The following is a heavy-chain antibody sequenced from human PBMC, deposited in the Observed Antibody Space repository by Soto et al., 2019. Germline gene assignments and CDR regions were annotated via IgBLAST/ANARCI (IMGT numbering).Heavy chain of an antibody. CDR2: MCSDLSNI. D-gene: IGHD2-2*02. CDR3: ARDRGPGYSSNASCYRGTSLDY. CDR1: GFTFRNYA. J-gene: IGHJ4*02. V-gene: IGHV3-30*17. Sequence: QVQLVESGGGVVQPGRSLRLSCAASGFTFRNYAMHWVRQAPGKGLEWLAVMCSDLSNIFYSESVKGRFIISRNNSKNTVSGQGDNMRPEDSAVYYCARDRGPGYSSNASCYRGTSLDYWGQGTMVTVSS.